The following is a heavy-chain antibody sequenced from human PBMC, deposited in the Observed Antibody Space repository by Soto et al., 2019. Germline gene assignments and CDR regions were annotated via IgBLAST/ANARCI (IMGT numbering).Heavy chain of an antibody. CDR2: INHSGST. J-gene: IGHJ5*02. V-gene: IGHV4-34*08. CDR1: GGTFSGYY. D-gene: IGHD3-10*01. CDR3: ATCGSSGYYGSGSYSWFDP. Sequence: PSETMSLTCAVYGGTFSGYYWSWIRQHTGKGLEWIGEINHSGSTNYNPSLKSRVTISVDTSKNQFSLKLSSVTAADTAVYYCATCGSSGYYGSGSYSWFDPWGQGTLVTVSS.